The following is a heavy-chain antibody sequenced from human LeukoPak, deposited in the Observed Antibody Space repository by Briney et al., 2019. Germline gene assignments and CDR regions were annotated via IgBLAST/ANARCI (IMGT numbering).Heavy chain of an antibody. CDR3: AKVPVAGDT. J-gene: IGHJ5*02. Sequence: GGSLRLSCAASGFIFSNYWMHWVRQAPGKGLVWVSRIKSDGSSTSYADSVKGRFTISRDNAKNTLYLQMNSPRAEDTAVYYCAKVPVAGDTWGQGTLVTVSS. CDR2: IKSDGSST. D-gene: IGHD6-19*01. V-gene: IGHV3-74*01. CDR1: GFIFSNYW.